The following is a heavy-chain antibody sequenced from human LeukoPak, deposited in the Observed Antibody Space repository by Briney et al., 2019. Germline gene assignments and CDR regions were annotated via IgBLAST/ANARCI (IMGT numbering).Heavy chain of an antibody. D-gene: IGHD5-24*01. V-gene: IGHV4-31*03. Sequence: SETLSLTCTVPGDSISSGGYYWSWIRQHPGKGLEWIGYIYYSGSTYYNPSLKSRVTISADTSKKQFSLKLSSVTAADTAVYYCARGRTQLPFDYWGQGTLVTVSS. CDR3: ARGRTQLPFDY. J-gene: IGHJ4*02. CDR1: GDSISSGGYY. CDR2: IYYSGST.